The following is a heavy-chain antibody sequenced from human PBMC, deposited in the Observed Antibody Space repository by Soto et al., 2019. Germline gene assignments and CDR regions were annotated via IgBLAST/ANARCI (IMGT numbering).Heavy chain of an antibody. CDR1: GFTLSTGW. J-gene: IGHJ4*02. CDR3: TSGAAL. Sequence: EVQLVESGGGLVQPGGSLRISCAAPGFTLSTGWMHWVRQTPGKGLLWVSRISSDGRSTNYADSVGGRFTVSWDNARNTLYLQMSSLRVEDTAVYYCTSGAALRGQGILVTVSS. V-gene: IGHV3-74*01. CDR2: ISSDGRST. D-gene: IGHD6-25*01.